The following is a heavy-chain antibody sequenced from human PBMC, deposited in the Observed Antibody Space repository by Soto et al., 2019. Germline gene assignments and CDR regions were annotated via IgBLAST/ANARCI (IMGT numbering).Heavy chain of an antibody. CDR2: ISSNGGTT. D-gene: IGHD3-16*02. CDR3: VKSIDPYDYIWGSYRPRFDP. V-gene: IGHV3-64D*08. Sequence: PGGSLRLSCSASGFTFHRYSIYWFRQAPGKGLQYVSAISSNGGTTFYADSVKGRFTIPRGNSKNTLYLQMSSLRAEDTALYYCVKSIDPYDYIWGSYRPRFDPWGQGTLVTVS. J-gene: IGHJ5*02. CDR1: GFTFHRYS.